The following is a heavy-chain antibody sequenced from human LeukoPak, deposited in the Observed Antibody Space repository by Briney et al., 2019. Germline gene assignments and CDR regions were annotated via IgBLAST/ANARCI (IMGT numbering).Heavy chain of an antibody. D-gene: IGHD5/OR15-5a*01. V-gene: IGHV1-46*01. CDR1: GYTFTSYY. CDR3: AREFGGVYGDYFDF. Sequence: GASVKVSCKASGYTFTSYYMHWVRQAPGQGLEWMGIINPSGGSTSYAQKFQGRVTMNRYTSTSRVYMELSSLRSEDTAVYYCAREFGGVYGDYFDFWGQGTLVTVSS. J-gene: IGHJ4*02. CDR2: INPSGGST.